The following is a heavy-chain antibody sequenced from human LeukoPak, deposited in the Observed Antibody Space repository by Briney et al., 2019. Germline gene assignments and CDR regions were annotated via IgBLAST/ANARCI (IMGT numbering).Heavy chain of an antibody. CDR1: GFTFSSYW. CDR2: IKKDGSEK. D-gene: IGHD5-18*01. V-gene: IGHV3-7*01. J-gene: IGHJ4*02. Sequence: GGSLRLSCAASGFTFSSYWMSWVQQAPGKGLEWVANIKKDGSEKYYVDSVKGRFTISRDNAKTSLYLQMNSLRAEDTAVYYCARYLSGVTRYTYGRGIDYWGQGTLVTVSS. CDR3: ARYLSGVTRYTYGRGIDY.